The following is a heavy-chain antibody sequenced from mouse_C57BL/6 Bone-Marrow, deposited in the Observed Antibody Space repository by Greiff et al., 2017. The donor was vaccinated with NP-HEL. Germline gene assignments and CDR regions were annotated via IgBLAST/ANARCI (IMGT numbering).Heavy chain of an antibody. V-gene: IGHV3-6*01. CDR3: ASFYDYDGFDY. D-gene: IGHD2-4*01. CDR1: GYSITSGYY. CDR2: ISYDGSN. Sequence: EVQVVESGPGLVKPSQSLSLTCSVTGYSITSGYYWNWIRQFPGNKLEWMGYISYDGSNNYNPSLKNRISITRDPSKNQFFLKLNSVTTEDTATYYCASFYDYDGFDYWGQGTTLTVSS. J-gene: IGHJ2*01.